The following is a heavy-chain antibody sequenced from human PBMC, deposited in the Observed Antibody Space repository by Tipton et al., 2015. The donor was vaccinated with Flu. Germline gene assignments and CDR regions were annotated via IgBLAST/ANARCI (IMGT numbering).Heavy chain of an antibody. CDR3: AREGGDYSRGWYAS. D-gene: IGHD6-19*01. V-gene: IGHV4-61*09. Sequence: LRLSCTVSGYSVSSGYYWSWIRQPAGKGLEWVGHFYNNGSTRYNPSLKNRCTMSADTSRSQFSLKVTSVTAADTAVYFCAREGGDYSRGWYASWGQGILVTVSS. CDR2: FYNNGST. J-gene: IGHJ5*02. CDR1: GYSVSSGYY.